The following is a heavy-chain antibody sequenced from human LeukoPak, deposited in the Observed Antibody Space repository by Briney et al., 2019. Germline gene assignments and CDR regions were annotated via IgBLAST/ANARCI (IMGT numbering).Heavy chain of an antibody. V-gene: IGHV4-61*02. CDR2: IYTSGST. CDR1: GGSISSGSYY. Sequence: PSETLSLTCTVSGGSISSGSYYWSWIRQPAGKGLEWIGRIYTSGSTNYYPSLKSRVTISVDTSKNQFSLKLSSVTAADTAVYYCARDIVVVRTFDIWGQGTMVTVSS. J-gene: IGHJ3*02. CDR3: ARDIVVVRTFDI. D-gene: IGHD2-21*01.